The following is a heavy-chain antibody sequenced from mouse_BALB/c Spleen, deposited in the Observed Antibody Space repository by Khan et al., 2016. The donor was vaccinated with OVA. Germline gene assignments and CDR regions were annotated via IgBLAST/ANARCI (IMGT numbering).Heavy chain of an antibody. CDR3: ARTARIKY. V-gene: IGHV3-2*02. J-gene: IGHJ2*01. Sequence: EVKLLESGPGLAKPSQSLSLTCTVTGYSITSGYGWNWIRQFPGNKLEWMGYISYSGSTNYNQSFKNRISITRDTSKNQFFLQLNSVNTEDTATYYCARTARIKYWGQGTILTVSS. D-gene: IGHD1-2*01. CDR2: ISYSGST. CDR1: GYSITSGYG.